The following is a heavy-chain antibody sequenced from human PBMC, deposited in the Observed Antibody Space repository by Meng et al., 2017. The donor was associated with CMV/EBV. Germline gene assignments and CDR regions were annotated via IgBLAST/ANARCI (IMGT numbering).Heavy chain of an antibody. J-gene: IGHJ6*02. V-gene: IGHV1-69*05. Sequence: SVKVSCKASGGTFSSYAISWVRQAPGQGLEWMGGIIPIFGTANYAQKFQGRVTITTDESTSTAYMELSSLRSEETAVYYCARGRITIFGVVIKSGYYGMDVWGQGTTVTVSS. CDR3: ARGRITIFGVVIKSGYYGMDV. CDR1: GGTFSSYA. D-gene: IGHD3-3*01. CDR2: IIPIFGTA.